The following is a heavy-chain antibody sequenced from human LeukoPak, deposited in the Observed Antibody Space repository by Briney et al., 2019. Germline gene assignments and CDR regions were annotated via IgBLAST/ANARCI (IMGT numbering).Heavy chain of an antibody. CDR1: GYTLTELS. D-gene: IGHD6-13*01. V-gene: IGHV1-24*01. CDR3: AVSSSWYLDAFDI. CDR2: FDPEDGET. J-gene: IGHJ3*02. Sequence: ASVKVSCKVSGYTLTELSMHWVRQAPGKGLEWMGGFDPEDGETIYAQKFQGRVTMTEDTSTDTAYMELSRLRSDDTAVYYCAVSSSWYLDAFDIWGQGTMVTVSS.